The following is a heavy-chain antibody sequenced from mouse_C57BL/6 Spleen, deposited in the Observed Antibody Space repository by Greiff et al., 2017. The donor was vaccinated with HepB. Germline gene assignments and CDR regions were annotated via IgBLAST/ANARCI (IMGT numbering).Heavy chain of an antibody. Sequence: EVQLQQSGGGLVKPGGSLKLSCAASGFTFSSYAMSWVRQTPEKRLEWVATISDGGSYTYYPDNVKGRFTISRDNAKNNLYLQMSHLKSEDTAMYYCARASYDYDEGFAYWGQGTLVTVSA. D-gene: IGHD2-4*01. CDR2: ISDGGSYT. CDR1: GFTFSSYA. V-gene: IGHV5-4*01. J-gene: IGHJ3*01. CDR3: ARASYDYDEGFAY.